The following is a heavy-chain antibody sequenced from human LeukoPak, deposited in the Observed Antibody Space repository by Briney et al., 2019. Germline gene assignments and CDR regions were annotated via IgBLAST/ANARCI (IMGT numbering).Heavy chain of an antibody. CDR2: IYAGDSDT. V-gene: IGHV5-51*01. D-gene: IGHD6-6*01. CDR3: ARHSTSHSSDAFDI. Sequence: GESLKISCKAFGYFFSNYWIGWVRQMPGKGLEWMGIIYAGDSDTRYSPPFQGQVTISVDKSITTAYLQWNSLKASDSAIYYCARHSTSHSSDAFDIWGQGTLVIVSS. CDR1: GYFFSNYW. J-gene: IGHJ3*02.